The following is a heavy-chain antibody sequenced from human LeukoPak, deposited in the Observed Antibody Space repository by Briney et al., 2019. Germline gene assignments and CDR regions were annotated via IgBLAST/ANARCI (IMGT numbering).Heavy chain of an antibody. Sequence: GASVKVSCKASGYTFTSYDIDWVRQATGQGLEWMGWISAYNGNTNYAQKLQGRVTMTTDTSTSTAYMELRSLRSDDTAVYYCARLNYYDSSGYYRGSSWYFDYWGQGTLVTVSS. D-gene: IGHD3-22*01. V-gene: IGHV1-18*01. CDR3: ARLNYYDSSGYYRGSSWYFDY. J-gene: IGHJ4*02. CDR1: GYTFTSYD. CDR2: ISAYNGNT.